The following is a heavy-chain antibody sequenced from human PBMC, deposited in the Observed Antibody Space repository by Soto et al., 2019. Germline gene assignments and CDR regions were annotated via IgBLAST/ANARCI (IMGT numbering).Heavy chain of an antibody. CDR1: GGSFSGYY. CDR3: ARGLDIVVVVAAIYYFGY. V-gene: IGHV4-34*01. Sequence: SETLSLTCAVYGGSFSGYYWSWIRQPPGKGLEWIGEINHSGSTNYNPSLKSRVTISVDTSKNQFSLKLSSVTAADTAVYYCARGLDIVVVVAAIYYFGYWGQGTLVTVSS. J-gene: IGHJ4*02. D-gene: IGHD2-15*01. CDR2: INHSGST.